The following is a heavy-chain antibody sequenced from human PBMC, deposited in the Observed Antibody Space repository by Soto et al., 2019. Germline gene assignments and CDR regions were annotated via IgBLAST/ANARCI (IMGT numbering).Heavy chain of an antibody. V-gene: IGHV4-39*01. CDR1: SGSINTNRSY. D-gene: IGHD6-13*01. CDR3: ARPKTIGAAAGKGWFDP. Sequence: SETLSITCTSFSGSINTNRSYWAWIRQPPGKGLEWIGSIFYTGSTYYSPSLKGRLTRSVDPSTNQCSRKRTYVTAADTAMYYCARPKTIGAAAGKGWFDPWGQGTLVTVS. J-gene: IGHJ5*02. CDR2: IFYTGST.